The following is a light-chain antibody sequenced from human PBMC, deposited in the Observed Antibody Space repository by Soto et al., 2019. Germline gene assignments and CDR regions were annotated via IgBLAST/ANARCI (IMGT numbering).Light chain of an antibody. Sequence: QSMLTQPASASGTPGQTVTIPCSGSSSNIGGNYVFWYQHLPGTAPKLLIFRNNLRPSGVPDRFSGSKSGTSASLAISGLRSDDEADYYCATWDVTLGGHIVFGGGTQLTVL. CDR1: SSNIGGNY. CDR2: RNN. V-gene: IGLV1-47*01. CDR3: ATWDVTLGGHIV. J-gene: IGLJ7*01.